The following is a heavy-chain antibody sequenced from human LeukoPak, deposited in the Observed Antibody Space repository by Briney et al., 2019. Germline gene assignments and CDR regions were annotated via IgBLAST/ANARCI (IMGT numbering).Heavy chain of an antibody. J-gene: IGHJ4*02. CDR2: ITGTGGNQ. Sequence: GGSLRLSCEGSGFTFDSYAMSWVRQSPGKGLEWVSAITGTGGNQYHADSVKDRFTISRDNSKNTVYLQMNSLRAEDTAIYYCAKVHGSGNYHFDFWGQGTLVTVSS. V-gene: IGHV3-23*01. CDR3: AKVHGSGNYHFDF. D-gene: IGHD3-10*01. CDR1: GFTFDSYA.